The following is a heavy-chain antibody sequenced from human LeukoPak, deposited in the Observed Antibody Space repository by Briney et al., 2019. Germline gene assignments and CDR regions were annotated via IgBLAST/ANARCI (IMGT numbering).Heavy chain of an antibody. V-gene: IGHV1-46*01. CDR3: ATRWQQPLFYYYYGMDV. CDR2: INPSGGST. J-gene: IGHJ6*02. CDR1: GYTFASYY. Sequence: GASVKVSCKASGYTFASYYMHWVRQAPGQGLEWMGIINPSGGSTSYAQKFQGRVTMTRDTPTSTVYMELSSLRSEDTAVYYCATRWQQPLFYYYYGMDVWGQGTTVTVSS. D-gene: IGHD6-13*01.